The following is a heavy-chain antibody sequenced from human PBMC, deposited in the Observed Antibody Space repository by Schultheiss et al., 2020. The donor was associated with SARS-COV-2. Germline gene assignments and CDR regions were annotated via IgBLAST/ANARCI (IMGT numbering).Heavy chain of an antibody. CDR1: GGTFSSYA. CDR3: AREWVGRIAARPADY. CDR2: IIPILGIA. D-gene: IGHD6-6*01. V-gene: IGHV1-69*10. J-gene: IGHJ4*02. Sequence: SVKVSCKASGGTFSSYAISWVRQAPGQGLEWMGGIIPILGIANYAQKFQGRVTITADKSTSTAYMELSSLRSEDTAVYYCAREWVGRIAARPADYWGQGTLVTVSS.